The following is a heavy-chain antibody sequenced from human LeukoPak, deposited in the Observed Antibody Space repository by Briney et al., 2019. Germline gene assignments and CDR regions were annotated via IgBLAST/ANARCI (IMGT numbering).Heavy chain of an antibody. D-gene: IGHD4-17*01. Sequence: GASVTVSCKASGYTFTGYYMHWVRQPPGQGLEWMGRINPNSGGTNYAQKFQGRVTMTRATTISTAYMELSRLRSDDTAVYYCARPNGDYASDYWGQGTLVTVSS. V-gene: IGHV1-2*06. CDR1: GYTFTGYY. CDR3: ARPNGDYASDY. J-gene: IGHJ4*02. CDR2: INPNSGGT.